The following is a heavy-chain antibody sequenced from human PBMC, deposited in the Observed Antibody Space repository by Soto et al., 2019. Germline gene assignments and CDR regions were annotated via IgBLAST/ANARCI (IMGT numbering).Heavy chain of an antibody. CDR3: ARKSDSSPVPEADGV. D-gene: IGHD2-8*01. J-gene: IGHJ4*02. Sequence: EVQLVETGGGLIQPGGSLRLSCAASGFSVGSNYMTWVSQSPGKGLEWVSLIYSNGDTDYADSVKGRFSISRDNFKNTLYLQMNNLRAEDTPVYHCARKSDSSPVPEADGVWGLGTLVTVSS. CDR1: GFSVGSNY. CDR2: IYSNGDT. V-gene: IGHV3-53*02.